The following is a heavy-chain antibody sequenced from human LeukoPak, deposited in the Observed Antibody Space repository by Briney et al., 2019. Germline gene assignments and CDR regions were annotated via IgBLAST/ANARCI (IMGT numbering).Heavy chain of an antibody. V-gene: IGHV4-59*01. Sequence: SETLSLTCTVSGGSISIYYWSWIRQPPGKGLEWIGYIYYSGSTNYNPSLKSRVTISVDTSKNQFSLKLSSVTAADTAVYYCARGAPTIFNPWGQGTLVTVSS. D-gene: IGHD3-3*01. CDR3: ARGAPTIFNP. CDR2: IYYSGST. CDR1: GGSISIYY. J-gene: IGHJ5*02.